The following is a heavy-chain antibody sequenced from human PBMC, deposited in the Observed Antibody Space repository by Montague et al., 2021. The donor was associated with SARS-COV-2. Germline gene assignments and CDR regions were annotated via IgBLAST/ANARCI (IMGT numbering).Heavy chain of an antibody. D-gene: IGHD3-22*01. CDR1: GGSFSGYY. CDR3: ARGTKGIFTYDYDSSGHASDY. CDR2: INHSGST. Sequence: SETLSLTCAVYGGSFSGYYWSWIRQPPGTELEWIGEINHSGSTKYNPSLKRRVTISVDTSKNQFYLKLSSVTAADTAVYYCARGTKGIFTYDYDSSGHASDYWGQGTLVTVSS. J-gene: IGHJ4*02. V-gene: IGHV4-34*01.